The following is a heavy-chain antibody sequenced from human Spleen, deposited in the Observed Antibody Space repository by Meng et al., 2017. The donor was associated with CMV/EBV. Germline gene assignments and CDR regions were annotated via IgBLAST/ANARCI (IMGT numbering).Heavy chain of an antibody. J-gene: IGHJ5*02. V-gene: IGHV3-20*01. Sequence: GGSLRLSCAASGFTFDDYGMSWVRQTPGRGLEWVSGITWNGGGTGYAGSVKGRFTISRDNAKNSLYLQMNSLRAEDTAFYHCARTITVIRGVLGWFDPWGQGTLVTLL. CDR2: ITWNGGGT. D-gene: IGHD3-10*01. CDR3: ARTITVIRGVLGWFDP. CDR1: GFTFDDYG.